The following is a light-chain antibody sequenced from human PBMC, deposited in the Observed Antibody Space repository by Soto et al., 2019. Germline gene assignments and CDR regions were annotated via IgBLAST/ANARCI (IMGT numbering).Light chain of an antibody. V-gene: IGKV1-39*01. CDR1: QSINSY. J-gene: IGKJ2*01. Sequence: DIQMTQSPSSLSASVGDRVTITCRASQSINSYLNWYQQKPGKAPKLLIYAASSLQSGVPSRFSGSGSGTDFTLTISSLQPEDFATYYCQQSYNTPYTFGQGTKLEIK. CDR3: QQSYNTPYT. CDR2: AAS.